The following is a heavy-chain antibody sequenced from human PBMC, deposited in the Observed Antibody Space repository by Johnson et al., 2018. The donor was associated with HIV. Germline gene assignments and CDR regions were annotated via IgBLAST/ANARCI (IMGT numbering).Heavy chain of an antibody. J-gene: IGHJ3*02. Sequence: QVQLVESGGGLVQPGGSLRLSCAASGFTFSSYGMHWVRQAPGKGLEWVAVISYDGSNKYYADSVKGRFTISRDNSKNTLYLQMNSLRAEDTAVYYGTTGTSWYGAITFDIWGQGTMVTVPS. CDR3: TTGTSWYGAITFDI. V-gene: IGHV3-30*03. D-gene: IGHD3-10*01. CDR1: GFTFSSYG. CDR2: ISYDGSNK.